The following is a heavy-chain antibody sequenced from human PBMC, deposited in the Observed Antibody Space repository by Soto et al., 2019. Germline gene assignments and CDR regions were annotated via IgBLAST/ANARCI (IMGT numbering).Heavy chain of an antibody. CDR2: ISSSSSYI. CDR1: GFTFSSYS. J-gene: IGHJ3*02. D-gene: IGHD3-10*01. CDR3: ARESPYRYYGSGPFDI. Sequence: GGSLRLSCAASGFTFSSYSMNWVRQSPGKGLEWVSSISSSSSYIYYADSVKGRFTISRDNAKNSLYLQMNSLRAEDTAVYYCARESPYRYYGSGPFDIWGQGTMVTVS. V-gene: IGHV3-21*01.